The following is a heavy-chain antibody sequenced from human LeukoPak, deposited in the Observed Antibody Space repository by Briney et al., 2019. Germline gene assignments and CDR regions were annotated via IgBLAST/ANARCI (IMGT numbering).Heavy chain of an antibody. V-gene: IGHV3-43*02. CDR3: AKDTRGNNFFGEFDH. J-gene: IGHJ4*02. Sequence: PGRSQRLSCAASGFTFEYYAMHWARQAAGKRLESVPLLSGDGSGTYYADSVRGRFNISRDNSKNSLYLQMNSLSTEDTAFYYCAKDTRGNNFFGEFDHWGRGALVTVS. CDR2: LSGDGSGT. D-gene: IGHD1/OR15-1a*01. CDR1: GFTFEYYA.